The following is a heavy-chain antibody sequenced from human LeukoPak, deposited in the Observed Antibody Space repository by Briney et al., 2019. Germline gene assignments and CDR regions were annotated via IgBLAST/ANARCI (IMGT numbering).Heavy chain of an antibody. V-gene: IGHV4-59*01. J-gene: IGHJ4*02. CDR3: ARDRASGSGKYYFDY. D-gene: IGHD3-10*01. Sequence: SETLSLTCTVSGGSISSYYWSWIRQPPGKGLEWIGYIDYSGWTNYNPSLKSRVTISADTSENQFSLKLGSVTAADTAVYYCARDRASGSGKYYFDYWGQGTLVTVSS. CDR2: IDYSGWT. CDR1: GGSISSYY.